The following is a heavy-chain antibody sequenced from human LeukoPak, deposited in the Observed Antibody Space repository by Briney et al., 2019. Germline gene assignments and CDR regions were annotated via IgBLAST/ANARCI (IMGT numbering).Heavy chain of an antibody. V-gene: IGHV4-59*08. J-gene: IGHJ5*02. Sequence: SETLSLTCTVSGGSISSYYWSWIRQPPGKGLEWIGYIYYSGSTNYNPSLKSRVTISVDTSKNQFSLKLSYVTAADTAVYYCARLADRYGGNSYGNWFDPWGQGTLVTVSS. CDR3: ARLADRYGGNSYGNWFDP. CDR1: GGSISSYY. D-gene: IGHD4-23*01. CDR2: IYYSGST.